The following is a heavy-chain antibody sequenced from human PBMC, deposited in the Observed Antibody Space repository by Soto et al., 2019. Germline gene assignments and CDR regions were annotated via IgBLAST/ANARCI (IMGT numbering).Heavy chain of an antibody. V-gene: IGHV1-8*02. Sequence: ASVKVSCKASGGTFSSYAISWVRQAPGQGLEWIGWMNTNTNTTDSAEVFEGRVSLTWDTSISTAYMQLNSLKIDDTAVYYCAREVVETSSLWLDPWGQRTLVTVSS. CDR1: GGTFSSYA. CDR3: AREVVETSSLWLDP. CDR2: MNTNTNTT. J-gene: IGHJ5*02. D-gene: IGHD6-6*01.